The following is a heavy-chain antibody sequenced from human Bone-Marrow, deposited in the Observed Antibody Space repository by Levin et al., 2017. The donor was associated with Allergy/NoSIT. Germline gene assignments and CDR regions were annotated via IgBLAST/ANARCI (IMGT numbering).Heavy chain of an antibody. CDR3: VSGEIRSARWLY. D-gene: IGHD5-12*01. V-gene: IGHV4-61*01. CDR2: ISDTGKT. Sequence: PGGSLRLSCTVSGGSVTSGSHYWTWIRQSPGKGLEWIGYISDTGKTNYNPSLKSRVTISVDTSKNQFSLKVSSVTAADTAVFYCVSGEIRSARWLYWGQGVLVTVSS. CDR1: GGSVTSGSHY. J-gene: IGHJ4*02.